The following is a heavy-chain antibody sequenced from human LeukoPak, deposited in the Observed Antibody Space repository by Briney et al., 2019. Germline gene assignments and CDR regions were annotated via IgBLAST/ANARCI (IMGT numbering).Heavy chain of an antibody. V-gene: IGHV1-18*01. CDR1: GGTFSSYA. Sequence: GASVKVSCKASGGTFSSYAISWVRQAPGQGLEWMGWISAYNGNTNYAQKLQGRVTMTTDTSTSTAYMELRSLRSDDTAVYYCARDRGGRYFDWLLFTWFDPWGQRTLVTVSS. J-gene: IGHJ5*02. CDR2: ISAYNGNT. D-gene: IGHD3-9*01. CDR3: ARDRGGRYFDWLLFTWFDP.